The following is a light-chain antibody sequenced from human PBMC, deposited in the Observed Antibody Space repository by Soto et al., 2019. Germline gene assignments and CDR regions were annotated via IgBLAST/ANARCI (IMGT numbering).Light chain of an antibody. V-gene: IGLV2-8*01. Sequence: QSALTQPPSASGSPGQSVTISCTGTSSDVGGYNYVSWYQQHPGKAPKLMIYGVSKRPSGVPDRFSGSKSGNTASLTVSGLQADDEADYYCSSYAGSPYYVFGTGTKLTVL. J-gene: IGLJ1*01. CDR1: SSDVGGYNY. CDR2: GVS. CDR3: SSYAGSPYYV.